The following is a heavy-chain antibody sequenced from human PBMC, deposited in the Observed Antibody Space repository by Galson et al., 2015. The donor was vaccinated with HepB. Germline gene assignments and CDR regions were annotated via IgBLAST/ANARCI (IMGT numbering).Heavy chain of an antibody. V-gene: IGHV3-30*18. D-gene: IGHD1-26*01. CDR3: AKLGGYSGSYIEGFYFDY. CDR1: GFTFSSYG. Sequence: SLRLSCAASGFTFSSYGMHWVRQAPGKGLEWVAVISYDGSNKYYADSVKGRFTISRDNSKNTLYLQMNSLRAEDTAVYYCAKLGGYSGSYIEGFYFDYWGQGTLVTVSS. CDR2: ISYDGSNK. J-gene: IGHJ4*02.